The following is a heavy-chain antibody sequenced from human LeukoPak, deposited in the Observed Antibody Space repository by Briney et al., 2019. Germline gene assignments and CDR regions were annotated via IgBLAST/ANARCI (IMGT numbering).Heavy chain of an antibody. CDR2: ISSNAVST. J-gene: IGHJ6*03. V-gene: IGHV3-23*01. D-gene: IGHD2-2*01. CDR3: ARMPSTEIYYFYYMDV. CDR1: GFTFSSYT. Sequence: PGGSLRLPCGDSGFTFSSYTMNWVRQAPGKGLEWVAGISSNAVSTYYADSVKGRFTISRDNSKNTVYLQMDSLGTEDTAVYYCARMPSTEIYYFYYMDVWGKGTTVTVSS.